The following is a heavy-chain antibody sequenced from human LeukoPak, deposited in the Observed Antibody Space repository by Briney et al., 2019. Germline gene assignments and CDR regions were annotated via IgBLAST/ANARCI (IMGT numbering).Heavy chain of an antibody. CDR2: INHSGST. CDR1: GGSFSGYY. V-gene: IGHV4-34*01. D-gene: IGHD3-22*01. J-gene: IGHJ4*02. Sequence: SETLSLTCAVYGGSFSGYYWSWIRQPPGKGLEWIGEINHSGSTNYNPSLKSRVTISVDTPKNQFSLKLSSVTAADTAVYYCARRPYYYDSSGRKDLFDYWGQGTLVTVSS. CDR3: ARRPYYYDSSGRKDLFDY.